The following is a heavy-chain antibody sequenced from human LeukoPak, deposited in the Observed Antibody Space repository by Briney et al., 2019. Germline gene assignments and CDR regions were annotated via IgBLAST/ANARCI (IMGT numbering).Heavy chain of an antibody. J-gene: IGHJ5*02. CDR3: GADRPEDAQQPIDL. Sequence: GGSLRLSCAASGFTFSSYWMNWARQAPGKGLEWVASINHNGNVNYYVDSVKGRFTISRDNAKNSLYLQMSNLRAEDTAVYYCGADRPEDAQQPIDLWGQGTLVTVSS. D-gene: IGHD6-13*01. CDR2: INHNGNVN. V-gene: IGHV3-7*03. CDR1: GFTFSSYW.